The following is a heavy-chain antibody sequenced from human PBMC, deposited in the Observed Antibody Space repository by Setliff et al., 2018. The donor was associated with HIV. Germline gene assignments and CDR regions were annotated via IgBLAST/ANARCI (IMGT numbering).Heavy chain of an antibody. CDR3: ARRGGFKWKFFDY. CDR1: GYSFSKYG. V-gene: IGHV1-18*01. CDR2: ISGFNGNT. Sequence: GASVKVSCKASGYSFSKYGISWVRQAPGQGLEWMGWISGFNGNTKYAQTLQDRVTMTTDASTSTAYMDLRSLRSDDTAVYYCARRGGFKWKFFDYWGQGTLVTVSS. J-gene: IGHJ4*02. D-gene: IGHD1-20*01.